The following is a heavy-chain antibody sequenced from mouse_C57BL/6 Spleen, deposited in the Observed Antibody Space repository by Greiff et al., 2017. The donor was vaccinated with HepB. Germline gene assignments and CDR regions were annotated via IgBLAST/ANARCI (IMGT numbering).Heavy chain of an antibody. Sequence: QVQLQQSGPELVKPGASVKISCKASGYAFSSSWMNWVKQRPGKGLEWIGRIYPGDGDTNYNGKFKGKATLTADKSSSTAYMQLSSLTSEDSAVYFCARWRGDYAMDYWGQGTSVTVSS. V-gene: IGHV1-82*01. CDR2: IYPGDGDT. CDR3: ARWRGDYAMDY. J-gene: IGHJ4*01. CDR1: GYAFSSSW.